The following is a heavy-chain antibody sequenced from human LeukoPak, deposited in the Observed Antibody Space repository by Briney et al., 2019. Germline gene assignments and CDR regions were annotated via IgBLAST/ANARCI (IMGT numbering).Heavy chain of an antibody. J-gene: IGHJ5*02. V-gene: IGHV1-69*05. CDR3: AREDHTANNWFDP. Sequence: ASVKVSCKASGGSFSSYGISWVRQAPGQGLEWMGGIIPMLGRSNYAQKFQGRVTISTDESTSTAYMEMSSLRSEDTAVYYCAREDHTANNWFDPWGQGTLVTVSP. D-gene: IGHD5-18*01. CDR2: IIPMLGRS. CDR1: GGSFSSYG.